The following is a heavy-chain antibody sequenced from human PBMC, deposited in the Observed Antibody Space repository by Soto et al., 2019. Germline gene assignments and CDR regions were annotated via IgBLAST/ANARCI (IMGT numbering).Heavy chain of an antibody. J-gene: IGHJ4*02. Sequence: QVQLVQSGAEVKKPGSSVKVSCKASGGTFSSYPISWVRQAPGQGLEWMGRIIPFLDITDYAQRFQGRVTSTADKSTSTAYMELRSLSSDDKAVDYCAIPTSTVTTSGYYFDYWGQGTLVTVSS. D-gene: IGHD1-7*01. CDR2: IIPFLDIT. CDR3: AIPTSTVTTSGYYFDY. CDR1: GGTFSSYP. V-gene: IGHV1-69*02.